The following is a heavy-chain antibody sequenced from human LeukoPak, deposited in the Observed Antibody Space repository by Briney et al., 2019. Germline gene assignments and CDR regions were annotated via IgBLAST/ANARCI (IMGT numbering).Heavy chain of an antibody. CDR1: GGSISSSSYY. Sequence: PSETLSLTCTVSGGSISSSSYYWGWIRQPPGKGLEWIGSIYYSGNTYYNASLKSQVSISIDTSKNRFSLKLTSVTAAGTAVYYCARQTGSGLFILPGGQGTLVTVSS. CDR2: IYYSGNT. J-gene: IGHJ4*02. V-gene: IGHV4-39*01. CDR3: ARQTGSGLFILP. D-gene: IGHD3/OR15-3a*01.